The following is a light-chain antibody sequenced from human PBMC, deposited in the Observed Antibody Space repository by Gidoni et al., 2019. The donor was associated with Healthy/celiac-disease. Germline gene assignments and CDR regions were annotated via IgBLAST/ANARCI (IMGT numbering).Light chain of an antibody. V-gene: IGKV1-39*01. CDR3: NRRYSTSWT. CDR2: AAS. Sequence: DIQITQSPFSLSASVGDRVTITCRASKSISSYLNWYQKKPGKAPKLLFYAASSFKSGVQSRLSASESGKDFTLHIRSLKPEDFATYSCNRRYSTSWTFGQGTKVEIK. CDR1: KSISSY. J-gene: IGKJ1*01.